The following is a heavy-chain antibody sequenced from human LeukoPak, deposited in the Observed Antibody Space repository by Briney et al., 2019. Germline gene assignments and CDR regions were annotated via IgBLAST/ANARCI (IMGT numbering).Heavy chain of an antibody. J-gene: IGHJ4*02. V-gene: IGHV3-33*01. CDR2: IWYDGSNK. CDR3: ASALLGYGDSYYFDY. CDR1: GFTFSNYG. Sequence: GRSLRLSCAASGFTFSNYGMHWVRQAPGKGLEWVAVIWYDGSNKYYADSVKGRFTISRDNSKNTLYLQMNSLRAEDTAVYYCASALLGYGDSYYFDYWGQGTLVTVSS. D-gene: IGHD4-17*01.